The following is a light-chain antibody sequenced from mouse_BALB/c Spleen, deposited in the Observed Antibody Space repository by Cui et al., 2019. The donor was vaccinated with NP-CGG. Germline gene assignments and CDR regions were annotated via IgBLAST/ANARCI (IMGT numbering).Light chain of an antibody. CDR3: ALWYSNHWV. V-gene: IGLV1*01. CDR2: GTN. J-gene: IGLJ1*01. CDR1: TGAVTTNNY. Sequence: QAVVTRDSAPTTSPGETVTLTCRSSTGAVTTNNYANWVQEKPDHLFTGLIGGTNNRVPGVPARFSGSLIGDKAALIITGAQTEDEAIYFCALWYSNHWVFGGGTKLTVL.